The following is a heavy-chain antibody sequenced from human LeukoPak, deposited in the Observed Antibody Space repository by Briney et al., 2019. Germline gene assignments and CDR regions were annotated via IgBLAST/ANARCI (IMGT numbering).Heavy chain of an antibody. Sequence: KPSETLSLTCAVYGGSFSGYYWSWIRQPPRKGLEWIGEINHSGSTNYNPSLKSRVTISVDTSKNQFSLKLSSVTAADTAVYYCARTAYYPNDYWGQGTLVTVSS. CDR3: ARTAYYPNDY. CDR1: GGSFSGYY. J-gene: IGHJ4*02. V-gene: IGHV4-34*01. CDR2: INHSGST. D-gene: IGHD2-21*01.